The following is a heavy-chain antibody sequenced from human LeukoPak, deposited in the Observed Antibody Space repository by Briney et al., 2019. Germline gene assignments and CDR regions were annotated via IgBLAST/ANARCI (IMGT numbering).Heavy chain of an antibody. J-gene: IGHJ5*02. V-gene: IGHV1-8*01. CDR3: VTSNDYGDNWFDP. CDR2: MNPNSGNT. D-gene: IGHD4-17*01. Sequence: GASVKVSCKASGYTFTSYDINWVRQATGQGLEWMGWMNPNSGNTGYAQKFQGRVTMTRNTSISTAYMELSSLRSDDTAVYYCVTSNDYGDNWFDPWGQGTLVTVSS. CDR1: GYTFTSYD.